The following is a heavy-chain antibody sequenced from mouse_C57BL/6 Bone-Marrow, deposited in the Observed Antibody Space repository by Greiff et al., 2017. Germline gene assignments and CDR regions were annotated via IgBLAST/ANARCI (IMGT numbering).Heavy chain of an antibody. CDR2: IYPTSGRT. J-gene: IGHJ2*01. CDR3: ARSGPLGRSVDD. V-gene: IGHV1-55*01. CDR1: GYTFTSYW. Sequence: QVQLQQPGAELVKPGASVKMSCKASGYTFTSYWITWVKQRPGQGLEWIGDIYPTSGRTNYNDKFKSKAILTVDTSSNTAYMQLSSLTSEDSAVFYCARSGPLGRSVDDWGQGTTLTVSS. D-gene: IGHD4-1*01.